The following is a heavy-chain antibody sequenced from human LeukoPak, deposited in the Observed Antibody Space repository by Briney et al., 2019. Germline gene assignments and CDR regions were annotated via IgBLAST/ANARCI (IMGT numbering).Heavy chain of an antibody. CDR1: GFTFSSYS. D-gene: IGHD3-10*01. CDR2: ISSSSSYI. Sequence: KTGGSLRLSCAASGFTFSSYSMNWVRQAPGKGLEWVSSISSSSSYIYYADSVKGRSTISRDNAKNSLYLQMNSLRAEDTAVYCCARDAGSPGYWGQGTLVTVSS. CDR3: ARDAGSPGY. J-gene: IGHJ4*02. V-gene: IGHV3-21*01.